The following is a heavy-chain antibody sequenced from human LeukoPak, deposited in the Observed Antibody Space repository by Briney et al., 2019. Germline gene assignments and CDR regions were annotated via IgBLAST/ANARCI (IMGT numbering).Heavy chain of an antibody. CDR1: GGSISSFY. Sequence: PSETLSLTCTVSGGSISSFYWSWIRQPPGKGLEWIGYIYHSGSTNYNPSLKSRVTISVDTSKKQFSLKLSSVTAADTAVYYCARMITGGYVHFDYWGQGTLVTVSS. J-gene: IGHJ4*02. CDR3: ARMITGGYVHFDY. CDR2: IYHSGST. V-gene: IGHV4-59*01. D-gene: IGHD5-12*01.